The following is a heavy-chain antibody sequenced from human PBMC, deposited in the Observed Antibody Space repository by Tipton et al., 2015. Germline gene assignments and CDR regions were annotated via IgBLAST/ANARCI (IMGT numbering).Heavy chain of an antibody. CDR3: TRGGYDYSPMDY. D-gene: IGHD5-12*01. V-gene: IGHV1-2*02. J-gene: IGHJ4*02. CDR2: INTINGDT. Sequence: QLVQSGAEGKKPGASVKVSCKASGYTITDYFMHWVRQAPGQGLEWMGWINTINGDTNYAQKFQDRVPMTRDTSITTAYMELGSLRSDDTAVYYCTRGGYDYSPMDYWGQGALVIVSS. CDR1: GYTITDYF.